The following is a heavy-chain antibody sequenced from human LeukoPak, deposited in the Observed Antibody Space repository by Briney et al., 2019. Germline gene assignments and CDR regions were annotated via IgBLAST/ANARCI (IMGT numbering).Heavy chain of an antibody. J-gene: IGHJ4*02. CDR1: GYTFTDYG. CDR2: VSTYNGNT. Sequence: GASVKVSCKASGYTFTDYGITWVRQAPGQGLEWMGWVSTYNGNTNYAQNLQGRVTMTTDTYTSTAYMELRSLRSDDTAVYYCARGNMSPSADWGQGTLVTVSS. V-gene: IGHV1-18*01. D-gene: IGHD2/OR15-2a*01. CDR3: ARGNMSPSAD.